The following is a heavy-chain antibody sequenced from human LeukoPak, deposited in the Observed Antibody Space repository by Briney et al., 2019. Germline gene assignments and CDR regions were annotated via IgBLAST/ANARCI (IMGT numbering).Heavy chain of an antibody. CDR1: GFSFSSYS. CDR2: ISSSGTPI. Sequence: GGSLRLSCAASGFSFSSYSMNWVRQAQGKGLEWLSYISSSGTPIYYADSVKGRFSISRDNAKDSLYLQMNSLRDEDTAVYYCARARGRRPDYWGQGTLVTVSS. D-gene: IGHD6-6*01. V-gene: IGHV3-48*02. J-gene: IGHJ4*02. CDR3: ARARGRRPDY.